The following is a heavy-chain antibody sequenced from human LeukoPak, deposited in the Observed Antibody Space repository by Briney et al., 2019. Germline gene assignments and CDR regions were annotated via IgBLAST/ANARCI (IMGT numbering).Heavy chain of an antibody. CDR3: AGNYKILTGYYDDDGFDI. CDR1: GYTFIDYY. V-gene: IGHV1-2*02. CDR2: INPSSGGT. J-gene: IGHJ3*02. Sequence: ASVKVSCKASGYTFIDYYINWVRQAPGQGLEWMGWINPSSGGTKYSQKFQGRVTLTRDTSINTAYMELSRLISDDTAVYYCAGNYKILTGYYDDDGFDIWGQGTKVTVSS. D-gene: IGHD3-9*01.